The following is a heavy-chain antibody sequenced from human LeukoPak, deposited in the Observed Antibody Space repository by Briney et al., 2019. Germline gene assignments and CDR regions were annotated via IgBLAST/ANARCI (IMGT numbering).Heavy chain of an antibody. Sequence: GGSLRLSCAASGFTFGSYSMNWVRQAPGKGLEWVSYISSSSSSTIYYADSVKGRFTISRDNAKNSLYLQMNSLRAEDTAVYYRARYCSSASCYDLGDYWGQGTLVTVSS. CDR3: ARYCSSASCYDLGDY. V-gene: IGHV3-48*01. J-gene: IGHJ4*02. D-gene: IGHD2-2*01. CDR1: GFTFGSYS. CDR2: ISSSSSSTI.